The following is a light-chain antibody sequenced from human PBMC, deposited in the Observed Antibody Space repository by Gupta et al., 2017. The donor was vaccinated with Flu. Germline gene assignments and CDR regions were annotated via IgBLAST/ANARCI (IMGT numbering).Light chain of an antibody. CDR1: QSVSSN. Sequence: EIVLTQPPATLSVTLGERATLSCRASQSVSSNLAWYQQKPGQVPRLLIYGSSTRATGIPASYSGSGSGTEFTLTISSLQSEDFAVYYCQQYNNWPWTFGQGTKVEIK. CDR2: GSS. V-gene: IGKV3-15*01. CDR3: QQYNNWPWT. J-gene: IGKJ1*01.